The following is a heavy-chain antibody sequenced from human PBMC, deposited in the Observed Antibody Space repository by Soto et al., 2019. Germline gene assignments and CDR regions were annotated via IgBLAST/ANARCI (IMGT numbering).Heavy chain of an antibody. CDR1: GISFSDYY. J-gene: IGHJ4*02. D-gene: IGHD6-13*01. V-gene: IGHV3-11*01. Sequence: QVQLVESGGGLVKPGGSLRLTCEASGISFSDYYVAWIRQAPGKGLEWISYISSNGITIYYADSVKGRFTISRDNAKNSVFLQMNNLRAEDTASYYCARSVEGKAAAGTAFDYWGQGTLVTVS. CDR3: ARSVEGKAAAGTAFDY. CDR2: ISSNGITI.